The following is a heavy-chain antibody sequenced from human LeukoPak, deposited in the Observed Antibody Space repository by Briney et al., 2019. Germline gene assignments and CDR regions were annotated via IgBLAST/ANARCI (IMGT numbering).Heavy chain of an antibody. CDR3: ARVLPSPRYDSSGPNDY. CDR2: INWNGGST. CDR1: GFTFDDYG. J-gene: IGHJ4*02. V-gene: IGHV3-20*04. Sequence: VGSLRLSCASSGFTFDDYGMSWVRQAPGKGLEWVSGINWNGGSTGYADSVKGRFTISRDNAKNSLYLQMNSLRAEDTALYYCARVLPSPRYDSSGPNDYWGQGTLVTVSS. D-gene: IGHD3-22*01.